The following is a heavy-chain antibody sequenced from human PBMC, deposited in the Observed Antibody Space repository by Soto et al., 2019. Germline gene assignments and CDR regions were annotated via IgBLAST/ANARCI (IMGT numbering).Heavy chain of an antibody. CDR3: ARSTYYDILTGSYYYYAMDV. Sequence: GGSLRLSCAASGLTVGSNYMSWVRQAPGKGLEWVSVIYSEGTPYYADSVKGRFTISRENSNNTLYLHMNNLRAEDTAVYYCARSTYYDILTGSYYYYAMDVWGQGTTVTVSS. D-gene: IGHD3-9*01. CDR1: GLTVGSNY. J-gene: IGHJ6*02. V-gene: IGHV3-53*01. CDR2: IYSEGTP.